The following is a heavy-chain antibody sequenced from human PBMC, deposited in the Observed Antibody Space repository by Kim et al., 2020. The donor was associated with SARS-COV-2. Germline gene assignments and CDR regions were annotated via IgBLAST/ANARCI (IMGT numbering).Heavy chain of an antibody. J-gene: IGHJ4*02. D-gene: IGHD3-22*01. Sequence: SYADSVKVRFTISRDNDKNSLYLQMNSLRAEDTAVYYCASVGSLYYYEFWWGQGTLVTVSS. CDR3: ASVGSLYYYEFW. V-gene: IGHV3-11*04.